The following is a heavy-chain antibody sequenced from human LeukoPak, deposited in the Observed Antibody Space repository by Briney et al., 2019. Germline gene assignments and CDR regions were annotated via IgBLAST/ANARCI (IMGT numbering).Heavy chain of an antibody. CDR3: TRDVRYYDSSGYCDY. Sequence: GGSLRLSCAASGFTFSSYSMNWVRQAPGKGLEWVSYISSSSSTIYYADSVKGRFTISRDNAKNSLYLQMNSLKTEDTAVYYCTRDVRYYDSSGYCDYWGQGTLVTVSS. D-gene: IGHD3-22*01. J-gene: IGHJ4*02. CDR2: ISSSSSTI. V-gene: IGHV3-48*01. CDR1: GFTFSSYS.